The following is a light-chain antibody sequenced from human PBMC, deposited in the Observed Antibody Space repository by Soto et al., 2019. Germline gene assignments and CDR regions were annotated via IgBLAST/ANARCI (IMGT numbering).Light chain of an antibody. J-gene: IGKJ2*01. CDR2: GVF. CDR1: QSVRSNY. Sequence: ETVLTQSPGTVSLSPGERATLSCTTSQSVRSNYLAWYQQKPGQAPRLLIYGVFSRATGIPDRFSGSGSETDFTLTISELEPDDYAVYYCQHYDGSPRTFGQGTKLEI. CDR3: QHYDGSPRT. V-gene: IGKV3-20*01.